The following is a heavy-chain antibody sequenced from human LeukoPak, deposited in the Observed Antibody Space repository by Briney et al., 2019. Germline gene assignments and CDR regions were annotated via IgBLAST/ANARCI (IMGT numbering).Heavy chain of an antibody. Sequence: ASVKVSCKASGYTFTSYAMHWVRQAPGQRLEWMGWINAGNGNTKYSQKFQGRVTITRDTSASTAYMELRSLRSDDTAVYYCASSQRGFLEWLSFDYWGQGTLVTVSS. D-gene: IGHD3-3*01. CDR1: GYTFTSYA. CDR2: INAGNGNT. V-gene: IGHV1-3*01. J-gene: IGHJ4*02. CDR3: ASSQRGFLEWLSFDY.